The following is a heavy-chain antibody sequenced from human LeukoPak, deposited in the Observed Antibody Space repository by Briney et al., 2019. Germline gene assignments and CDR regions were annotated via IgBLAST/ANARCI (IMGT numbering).Heavy chain of an antibody. D-gene: IGHD3-22*01. CDR1: GFTFSYYW. J-gene: IGHJ4*02. CDR2: IKQDGSEK. CDR3: ARDGPYYDSSGYDY. Sequence: GGSLRLSCAASGFTFSYYWMTWVRQAPGQGLEWVANIKQDGSEKYYVDSVKGRFTISRDNAKNSLYLQVNSLRAEDTAVYYCARDGPYYDSSGYDYWGQGTLVTVSS. V-gene: IGHV3-7*04.